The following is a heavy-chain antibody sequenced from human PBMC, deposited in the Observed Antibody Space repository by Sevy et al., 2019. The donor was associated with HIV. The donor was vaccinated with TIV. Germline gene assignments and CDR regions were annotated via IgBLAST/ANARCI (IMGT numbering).Heavy chain of an antibody. CDR3: VRGNGLDI. D-gene: IGHD2-8*01. CDR2: INSDSSTI. Sequence: GGSLRLSCLASGFTLTNHNMNWVRKAPGKGLDFVSYINSDSSTINHADSVKGRFTIYRDNAKNSLYLQMNSLTDEDTAAYYCVRGNGLDIWGQGTMVTVSS. V-gene: IGHV3-48*02. J-gene: IGHJ3*02. CDR1: GFTLTNHN.